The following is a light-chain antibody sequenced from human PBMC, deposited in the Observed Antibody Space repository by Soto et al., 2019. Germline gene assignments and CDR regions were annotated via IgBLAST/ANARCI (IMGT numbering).Light chain of an antibody. CDR1: QSLNSN. V-gene: IGKV3-15*01. Sequence: ETVMTQSPATLSVSPGERATLSCRASQSLNSNLAWYQQKPGQAPRLLIDGASDSATGIPDRFSGSGYGTEFSLSISSLQSEDFAVYYCQQYNTWPWTFGQGTKVEIK. J-gene: IGKJ1*01. CDR2: GAS. CDR3: QQYNTWPWT.